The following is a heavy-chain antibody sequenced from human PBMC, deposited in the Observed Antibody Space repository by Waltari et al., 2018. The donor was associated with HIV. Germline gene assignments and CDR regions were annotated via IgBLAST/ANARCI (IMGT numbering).Heavy chain of an antibody. J-gene: IGHJ4*02. V-gene: IGHV1-2*02. CDR2: INTNSGGT. CDR1: GYTFSGDY. CDR3: ASQRLGELSLVDY. D-gene: IGHD3-16*02. Sequence: QVQLVQYGAEVKKPGASVKVYCKASGYTFSGDYMHWVRQAPGQGLEWMGWINTNSGGTNYAQKFQGRVTMTRDTSISTAYMELSRLRSDDTAVYYCASQRLGELSLVDYWGQGTLVTVSS.